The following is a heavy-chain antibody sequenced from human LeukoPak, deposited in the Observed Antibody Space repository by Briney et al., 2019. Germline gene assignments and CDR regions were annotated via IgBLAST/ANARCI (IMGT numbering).Heavy chain of an antibody. CDR2: ISSSGSTI. V-gene: IGHV3-48*03. CDR1: GFTFSSYE. J-gene: IGHJ6*04. D-gene: IGHD2-2*01. CDR3: AREENIVVVPAAKYYYYGMDV. Sequence: GGSLRLSCAASGFTFSSYEMNWVRQAPGKGLEWVSYISSSGSTIYYADSVKGRFTISRDNAKNSLYLQMNSLRAEDTAVYYCAREENIVVVPAAKYYYYGMDVWGKGTTVTVSS.